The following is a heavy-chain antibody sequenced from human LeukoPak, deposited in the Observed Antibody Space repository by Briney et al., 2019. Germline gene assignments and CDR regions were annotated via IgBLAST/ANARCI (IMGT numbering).Heavy chain of an antibody. Sequence: GGSLRLSCAASGFTFSSYAMHWVRQAPGKGLEYVSAISSNGGSTYYANSVKGRFTISRDNSKNTLYLQMGCLRAEDMAVYYCARGLGSWYYFDYWGQGTLVTVSS. CDR2: ISSNGGST. CDR1: GFTFSSYA. D-gene: IGHD6-13*01. CDR3: ARGLGSWYYFDY. V-gene: IGHV3-64*01. J-gene: IGHJ4*02.